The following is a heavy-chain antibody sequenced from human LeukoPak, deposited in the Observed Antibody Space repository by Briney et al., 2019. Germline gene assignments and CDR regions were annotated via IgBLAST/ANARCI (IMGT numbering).Heavy chain of an antibody. CDR3: ARLRFYDSSGYSPGYYRDV. CDR1: GGSMFSYH. Sequence: SETLSLTCTVSGGSMFSYHWSWVRPSAGEGLEWVGHIYVTGTTNYSPSLKSRVTMSVDKTKNQFSLKLKSVTAADTAVYYGARLRFYDSSGYSPGYYRDVWGKGTTVIVSS. V-gene: IGHV4-4*07. CDR2: IYVTGTT. J-gene: IGHJ6*03. D-gene: IGHD3-22*01.